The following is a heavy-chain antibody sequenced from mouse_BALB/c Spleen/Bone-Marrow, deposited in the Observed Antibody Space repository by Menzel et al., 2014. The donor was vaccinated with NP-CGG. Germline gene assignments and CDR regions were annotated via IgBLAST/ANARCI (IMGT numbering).Heavy chain of an antibody. Sequence: QVQLQQPGAELMKPGASVKISCKTTGYTFSGYWIEWVKQRPGQGLEGIGEFLPGSPSTNYNEKFKDKATFTADTSSNTAYIQLSSLTSEDSAVYYCARDGYSSLAMDYWGQGTSVTVSS. V-gene: IGHV1-9*01. D-gene: IGHD2-3*01. CDR3: ARDGYSSLAMDY. J-gene: IGHJ4*01. CDR2: FLPGSPST. CDR1: GYTFSGYW.